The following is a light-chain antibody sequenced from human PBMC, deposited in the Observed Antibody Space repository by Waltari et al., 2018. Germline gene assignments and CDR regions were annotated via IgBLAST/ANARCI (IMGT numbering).Light chain of an antibody. CDR1: QSVSSN. V-gene: IGKV3-15*01. CDR2: GAS. J-gene: IGKJ1*01. CDR3: QQYNNWPGT. Sequence: IVMTQSPATLSVSPGERATLSCRARQSVSSNLAWYQQKPGQAPRLLIYGASTRATGIPARFSGSGSGTEFTLTISSMQSEDLAVYYCQQYNNWPGTFGQGTKVEIK.